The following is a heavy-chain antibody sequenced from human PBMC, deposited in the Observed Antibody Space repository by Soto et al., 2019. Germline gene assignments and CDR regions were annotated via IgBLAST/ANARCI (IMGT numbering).Heavy chain of an antibody. CDR2: ISYSGST. V-gene: IGHV4-39*01. J-gene: IGHJ5*02. Sequence: LSLTCTVSGGSISSSSYYWGWIRQPPGKGLEWIGRISYSGSTYYNPPLKSRATISVDTSKNQFSLKRSSVTAEDTAVYYCARSYSSGWSHPPPWGQGTLVTVSS. D-gene: IGHD6-19*01. CDR1: GGSISSSSYY. CDR3: ARSYSSGWSHPPP.